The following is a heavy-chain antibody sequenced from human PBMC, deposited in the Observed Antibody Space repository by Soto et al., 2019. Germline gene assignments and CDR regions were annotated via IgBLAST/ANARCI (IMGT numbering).Heavy chain of an antibody. CDR2: IYYSGST. V-gene: IGHV4-39*07. CDR3: ARDKITGLFDY. Sequence: SETLSLTCTVSGGSITSSSYYWGWIRQPPGKGLEWIGSIYYSGSTNYNPSLKSRVTISVDTSKNQFSLKLTSVTAADTAVYYCARDKITGLFDYWGQGTLVTVSS. D-gene: IGHD2-8*02. CDR1: GGSITSSSYY. J-gene: IGHJ4*02.